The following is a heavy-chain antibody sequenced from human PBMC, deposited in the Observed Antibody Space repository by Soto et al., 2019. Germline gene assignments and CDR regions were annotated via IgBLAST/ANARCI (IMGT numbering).Heavy chain of an antibody. Sequence: SETLSLTCAVSGGSISSGGYSWSWIRQPPGKGLEWTGYIYHSGSTYYNPSLKSRVTISVDRSKNQFSLKLSSVTAADTAVYYCARNSWARNFDYWGQGTLVTVSS. J-gene: IGHJ4*02. CDR3: ARNSWARNFDY. V-gene: IGHV4-30-2*01. CDR2: IYHSGST. D-gene: IGHD6-6*01. CDR1: GGSISSGGYS.